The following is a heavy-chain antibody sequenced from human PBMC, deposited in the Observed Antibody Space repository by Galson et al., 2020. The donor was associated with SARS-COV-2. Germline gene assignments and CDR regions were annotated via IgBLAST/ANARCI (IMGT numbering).Heavy chain of an antibody. CDR3: ALNLNSGYSYAFDI. V-gene: IGHV1-46*01. D-gene: IGHD5-18*01. Sequence: GESLKISCKASGYTFTSYYMHWVRQAPGQGLEWMGIINPSGGSTSYAQKFQGRVTMTRDTSTSTVYMELSSLRSEDTAVYYCALNLNSGYSYAFDIWGQGTMVTVSS. J-gene: IGHJ3*02. CDR2: INPSGGST. CDR1: GYTFTSYY.